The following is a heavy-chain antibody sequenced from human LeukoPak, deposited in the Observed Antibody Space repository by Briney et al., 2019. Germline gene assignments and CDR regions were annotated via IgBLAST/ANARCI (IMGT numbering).Heavy chain of an antibody. CDR3: ARQGPGDYDFWSGYSREYYFDY. V-gene: IGHV5-51*01. CDR2: IYPGDSDT. J-gene: IGHJ4*02. D-gene: IGHD3-3*01. CDR1: GYSFTSYW. Sequence: GESLKISCKGSGYSFTSYWIGWVRQMPGKGLEWMGIIYPGDSDTRYSPSFQGQVTISADKSISTAYLQWSSLKASDTAMYYCARQGPGDYDFWSGYSREYYFDYWGQGTLVTVSS.